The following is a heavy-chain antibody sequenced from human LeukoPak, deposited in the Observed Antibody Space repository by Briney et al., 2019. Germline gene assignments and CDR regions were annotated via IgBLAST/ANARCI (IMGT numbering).Heavy chain of an antibody. V-gene: IGHV3-30*04. CDR2: ISYDGSDK. Sequence: GGSLRLSCEGSGFTFGKHAMSWVRQAPDRGLEWVAVISYDGSDKYYADSAKGRFIISRDNSKNTLYLQMNTLRTEDTAVYYCARVELYASGWFGSLDSWGQGALVTVSS. D-gene: IGHD6-19*01. CDR3: ARVELYASGWFGSLDS. J-gene: IGHJ4*02. CDR1: GFTFGKHA.